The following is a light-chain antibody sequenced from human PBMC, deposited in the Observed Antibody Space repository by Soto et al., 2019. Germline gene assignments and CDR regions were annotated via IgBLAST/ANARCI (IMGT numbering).Light chain of an antibody. CDR2: EVI. CDR1: SSDVGGYNY. CDR3: SSYTSSSTRV. J-gene: IGLJ3*02. V-gene: IGLV2-14*01. Sequence: QSALTQPASVSGSLGQSITISCTGTSSDVGGYNYVSLYQQHPGKAPKLMIYEVIHRPSGVSNRFSGSKSGNTASLTISGLQAEDEADYSCSSYTSSSTRVFGGGTKVTVL.